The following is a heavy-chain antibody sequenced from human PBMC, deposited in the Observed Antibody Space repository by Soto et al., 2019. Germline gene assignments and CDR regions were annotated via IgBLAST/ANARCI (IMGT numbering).Heavy chain of an antibody. CDR3: ARDRDYGWFDP. CDR2: IYYSGST. D-gene: IGHD4-17*01. V-gene: IGHV4-30-4*01. J-gene: IGHJ5*02. CDR1: GGSISSGDYY. Sequence: SETLSLTCTVSGGSISSGDYYWSWIRQPPGKGLEWIGYIYYSGSTYYNPSLKSRVTISVDTSKNQFSLKLSSVTAADTAVYYCARDRDYGWFDPWGQGTLVTVSS.